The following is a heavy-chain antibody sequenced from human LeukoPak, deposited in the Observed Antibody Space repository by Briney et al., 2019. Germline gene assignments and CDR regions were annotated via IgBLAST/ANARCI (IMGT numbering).Heavy chain of an antibody. CDR2: IIPIFGTA. Sequence: AASVKVSCKASGGTFSSYAISWVRQAPGQGLEWMGGIIPIFGTANYAQKFQGRVTITADKSTSTAYMELSSLRSDDTAVYYCARVLGDTAIGYWGQGTLVTVSS. J-gene: IGHJ4*02. CDR1: GGTFSSYA. V-gene: IGHV1-69*06. D-gene: IGHD5-18*01. CDR3: ARVLGDTAIGY.